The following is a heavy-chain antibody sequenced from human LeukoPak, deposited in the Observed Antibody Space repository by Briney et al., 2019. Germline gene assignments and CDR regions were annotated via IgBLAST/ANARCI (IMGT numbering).Heavy chain of an antibody. CDR3: ARGFLGACSGASCYSGY. Sequence: PGVSLRLSCAASGFTFSNYWMHWVRQAPGKGLVWVSRINTDGSSTAYADFVKGRFTISRDNAQNTLYLQMNSLRAEDTAVYFCARGFLGACSGASCYSGYWGQGTLLTVSS. CDR2: INTDGSST. D-gene: IGHD2-15*01. J-gene: IGHJ4*03. V-gene: IGHV3-74*01. CDR1: GFTFSNYW.